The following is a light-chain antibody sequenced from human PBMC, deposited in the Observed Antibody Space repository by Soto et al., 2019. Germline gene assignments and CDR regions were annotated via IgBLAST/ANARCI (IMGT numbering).Light chain of an antibody. CDR3: QQSGT. CDR2: DAS. Sequence: DIQMTQSPSSLSASVGDRVTLTCQASQDISNYLNWYQQKPGKAPKLLIYDASNLETGVPSRFSGSGSGTDFTFTISSLQPEDIATFYCQQSGTFGPGTKVDIK. V-gene: IGKV1-33*01. CDR1: QDISNY. J-gene: IGKJ3*01.